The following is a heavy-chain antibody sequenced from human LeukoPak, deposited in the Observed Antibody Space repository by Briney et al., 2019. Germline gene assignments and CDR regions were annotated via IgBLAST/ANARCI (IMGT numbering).Heavy chain of an antibody. Sequence: ASVKVSCKASGYTFTSYGFSWARQAPGQGLEWMGWISAYNGDTNFAQRLQGRLTMTTDTSTSTAYMELRSLRSDDTAVYYCARDYYGTPPLDYWGQGTLVTVSS. CDR1: GYTFTSYG. CDR3: ARDYYGTPPLDY. CDR2: ISAYNGDT. D-gene: IGHD3-10*01. J-gene: IGHJ4*02. V-gene: IGHV1-18*01.